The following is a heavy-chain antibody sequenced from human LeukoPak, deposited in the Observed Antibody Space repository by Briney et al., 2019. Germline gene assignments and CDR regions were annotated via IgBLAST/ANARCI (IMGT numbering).Heavy chain of an antibody. CDR3: AKVKVGATTGGVGYFDL. CDR1: GFTFSSYA. Sequence: PGGSLRLSCAASGFTFSSYAMSWVRQAPGKGLEWVSAISGSGGRIYYADSVKGRFTISRDNSKNTLYLQMNSLRAEDTAVYYCAKVKVGATTGGVGYFDLWGRGTLVTVSS. CDR2: ISGSGGRI. V-gene: IGHV3-23*01. D-gene: IGHD1-26*01. J-gene: IGHJ2*01.